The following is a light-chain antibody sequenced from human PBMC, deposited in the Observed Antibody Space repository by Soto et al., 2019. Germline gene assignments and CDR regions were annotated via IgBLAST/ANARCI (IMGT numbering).Light chain of an antibody. Sequence: EIVITQSPATLSVSPGERATLSCRASQGIKDYVAWFQQKPGQAPRLLIYGASSRANAIPVRFSGSGSGTELTLTISSLQSEDFAVYYCQQYDNWHPITFGQGTRLEIK. J-gene: IGKJ5*01. V-gene: IGKV3-15*01. CDR2: GAS. CDR1: QGIKDY. CDR3: QQYDNWHPIT.